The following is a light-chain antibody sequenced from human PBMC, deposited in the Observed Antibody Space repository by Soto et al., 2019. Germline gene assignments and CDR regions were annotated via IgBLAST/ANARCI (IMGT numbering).Light chain of an antibody. J-gene: IGKJ5*01. Sequence: VQMTQSPSSLSASVGYRVTITCRASQGIRNDLGWYQQRKGKAPKRLIYAASTLQPGVPSRFSGSRYGTDFNLTISSLETEDFAVYYCQQRSNWPPFFGQGTRLEIK. V-gene: IGKV1-17*01. CDR1: QGIRND. CDR3: QQRSNWPPF. CDR2: AAS.